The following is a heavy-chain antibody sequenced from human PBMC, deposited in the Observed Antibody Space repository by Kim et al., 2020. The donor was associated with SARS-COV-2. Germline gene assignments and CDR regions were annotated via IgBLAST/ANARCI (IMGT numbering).Heavy chain of an antibody. J-gene: IGHJ6*02. CDR3: ARPIMAGTYYVMDV. Sequence: YADSVRDGFTISRDNSKNTLYLQMGSLRTEDMAVYYCARPIMAGTYYVMDVWGQGTTVTISS. V-gene: IGHV3-64*02. D-gene: IGHD6-19*01.